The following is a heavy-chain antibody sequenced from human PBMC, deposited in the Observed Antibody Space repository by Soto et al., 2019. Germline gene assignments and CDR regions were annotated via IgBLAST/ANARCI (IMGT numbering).Heavy chain of an antibody. CDR2: IYYSGST. Sequence: ETLSLTCPVSGGSISSYYWSWIRQPPGKGLEWIGYIYYSGSTNYNPSLKSRVTISVDTSKNQFSLKLSSVTAADTAVYYCARAVSESSSSFIDHWGQGTLVTVSS. J-gene: IGHJ4*02. D-gene: IGHD6-6*01. V-gene: IGHV4-59*01. CDR3: ARAVSESSSSFIDH. CDR1: GGSISSYY.